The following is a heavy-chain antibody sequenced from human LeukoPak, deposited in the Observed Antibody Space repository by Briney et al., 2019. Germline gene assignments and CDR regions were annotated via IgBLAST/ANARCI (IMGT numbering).Heavy chain of an antibody. CDR2: ISGSGGST. V-gene: IGHV3-23*01. Sequence: GGSLRLSCAASGFTFSSYAMSWVRQAPGKGLEWVSAISGSGGSTYYADSVRGRFTISRDNSKNTLYLQMNSLRAEDTAVYYCCVVVPAARWRVFDYWGQGTLVTVSS. CDR1: GFTFSSYA. CDR3: CVVVPAARWRVFDY. D-gene: IGHD2-2*01. J-gene: IGHJ4*02.